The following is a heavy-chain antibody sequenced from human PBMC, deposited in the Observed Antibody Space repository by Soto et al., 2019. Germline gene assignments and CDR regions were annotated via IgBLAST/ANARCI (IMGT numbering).Heavy chain of an antibody. V-gene: IGHV3-30-3*01. Sequence: QVQLVESGGGVVQPGRSLRLSCAASGFTFSSYAMHWVRQAPGKGLEWVAVISYDGSNKYYADSVKGRFTISRDNSKNTLYLQMNSLRAEDTAVYYCARDTQRTTVVTPRRPYYYGMDVWGQGTTVTVSS. CDR1: GFTFSSYA. CDR3: ARDTQRTTVVTPRRPYYYGMDV. D-gene: IGHD4-17*01. J-gene: IGHJ6*02. CDR2: ISYDGSNK.